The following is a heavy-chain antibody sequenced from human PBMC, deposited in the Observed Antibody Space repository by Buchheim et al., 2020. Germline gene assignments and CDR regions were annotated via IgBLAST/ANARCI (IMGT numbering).Heavy chain of an antibody. V-gene: IGHV4-4*02. CDR2: IYHSGST. D-gene: IGHD6-13*01. CDR1: GGSISSSNW. CDR3: ASQHITTVAAAGIEIYYYYGMDV. Sequence: QVQLQESGPGLVKPSGTLSLTCAVSGGSISSSNWWSWVRQPPGKGLEWIGEIYHSGSTDYNPSLKSRVTISGDKSRNKCSPKLSSVTAADTAVYYCASQHITTVAAAGIEIYYYYGMDVWGQGTT. J-gene: IGHJ6*02.